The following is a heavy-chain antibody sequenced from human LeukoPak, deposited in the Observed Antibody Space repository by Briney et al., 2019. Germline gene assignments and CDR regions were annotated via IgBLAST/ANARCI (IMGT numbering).Heavy chain of an antibody. CDR3: ARELAAGVGVVQH. J-gene: IGHJ1*01. CDR1: GGTFSSYA. D-gene: IGHD6-25*01. CDR2: IIPIFGTA. Sequence: ASVKVSCKASGGTFSSYAISWVRQAPGQGLEWMGGIIPIFGTANYAQKFQGRVTITTDESTSTAYMELSSLRSEDTAVYYCARELAAGVGVVQHWGQGTLVTVSS. V-gene: IGHV1-69*05.